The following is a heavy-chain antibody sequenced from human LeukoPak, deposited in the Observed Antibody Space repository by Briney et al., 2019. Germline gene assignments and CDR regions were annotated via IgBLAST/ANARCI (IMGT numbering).Heavy chain of an antibody. CDR3: AAVPHEYSYGPGWGDY. CDR1: GGTFSSYA. CDR2: IIPIFGTA. J-gene: IGHJ4*02. Sequence: ASVKVSCKASGGTFSSYAISWVLQAPGQGLEWMGRIIPIFGTANYAQKFQERVTITRDMSTSTAYMELSSLRSEDTAVYYCAAVPHEYSYGPGWGDYWGQGTLVTVSS. D-gene: IGHD5-18*01. V-gene: IGHV1-69*05.